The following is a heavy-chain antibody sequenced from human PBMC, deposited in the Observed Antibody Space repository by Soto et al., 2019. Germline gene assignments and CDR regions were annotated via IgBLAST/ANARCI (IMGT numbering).Heavy chain of an antibody. CDR2: XYXXXXX. CDR3: ASREDSSGWYYFDY. V-gene: IGHV4-4*02. CDR1: GGSISSSNW. D-gene: IGHD6-19*01. J-gene: IGHJ4*02. Sequence: PSETLSLTCAVSGGSISSSNWWSWVRQPPGKGLEWXGEXYXXXXXNXXPSLKSRVTISVDKSKNQFSLKLSSVTAADTAVYYCASREDSSGWYYFDYWGQGTLVTVSS.